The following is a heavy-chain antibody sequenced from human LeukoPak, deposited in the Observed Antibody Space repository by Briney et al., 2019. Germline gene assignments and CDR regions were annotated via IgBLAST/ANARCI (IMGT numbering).Heavy chain of an antibody. CDR3: ARAPVTSCRGAYCYPFDY. CDR2: TSSSDAGT. J-gene: IGHJ4*02. CDR1: GFTFSSSG. Sequence: GGSLRLSCAASGFTFSSSGMHWVRQAPGKGLEWVSATSSSDAGTYYADSVRGRFTISRDNSKNTLYLQMNSLRVEDAAVYYCARAPVTSCRGAYCYPFDYWGQGTLVTVSS. D-gene: IGHD2-21*01. V-gene: IGHV3-23*01.